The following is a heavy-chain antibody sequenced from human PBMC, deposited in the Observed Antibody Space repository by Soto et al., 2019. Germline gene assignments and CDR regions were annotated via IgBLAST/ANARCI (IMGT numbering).Heavy chain of an antibody. CDR3: ARGLWFGELLNYYYYYIDV. J-gene: IGHJ6*03. CDR1: GGSISSYY. Sequence: PSETLSLTCTVSGGSISSYYWSWIRQPPGKGLEWIGYIYYSGSTNYNPSLKSRVTISVDTSKNQFSLKLSSVTAADTAVYYCARGLWFGELLNYYYYYIDVWGKGTTVTVSS. D-gene: IGHD3-10*01. V-gene: IGHV4-59*08. CDR2: IYYSGST.